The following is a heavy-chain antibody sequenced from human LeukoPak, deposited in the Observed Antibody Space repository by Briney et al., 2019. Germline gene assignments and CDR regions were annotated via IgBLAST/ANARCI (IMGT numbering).Heavy chain of an antibody. CDR1: GFTFSSYE. J-gene: IGHJ6*04. CDR2: ISSSGSTI. CDR3: AELGITMIGGV. V-gene: IGHV3-48*03. D-gene: IGHD3-10*02. Sequence: GGSLRLSCTASGFTFSSYEMSWVRQAPGKGLEWVSYISSSGSTIYYADSVKGRFTISRDNAKNSLYLQMNSLRAEDTAVYYCAELGITMIGGVWGKGTTVTISS.